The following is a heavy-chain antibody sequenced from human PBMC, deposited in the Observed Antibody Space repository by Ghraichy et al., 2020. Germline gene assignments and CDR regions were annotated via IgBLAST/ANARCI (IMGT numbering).Heavy chain of an antibody. CDR2: IYSGGST. CDR3: AREEYYYYGMDV. J-gene: IGHJ6*02. Sequence: GSLRLSCAASGFTVSSNYMSWVRQAPGKGLEWVSVIYSGGSTYYADSVKGRFTISRDNSKNTLYLQMNSLRAEDTAVYYCAREEYYYYGMDVWGQGTTVTVSS. CDR1: GFTVSSNY. V-gene: IGHV3-53*01.